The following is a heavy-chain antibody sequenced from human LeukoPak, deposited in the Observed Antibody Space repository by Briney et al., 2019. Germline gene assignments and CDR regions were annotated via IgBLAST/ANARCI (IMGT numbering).Heavy chain of an antibody. CDR1: GFTVSSYY. CDR2: IYSGGST. CDR3: ASRYSSGWFAFDI. J-gene: IGHJ3*02. V-gene: IGHV3-53*01. Sequence: GGSLRLSCAASGFTVSSYYMSWVRQAPGKGLEWVSVIYSGGSTYYADSVKGRFTISRDNSKNTLYLQMNSLRAEDTAVYYCASRYSSGWFAFDIWGQGTMVTVSS. D-gene: IGHD6-19*01.